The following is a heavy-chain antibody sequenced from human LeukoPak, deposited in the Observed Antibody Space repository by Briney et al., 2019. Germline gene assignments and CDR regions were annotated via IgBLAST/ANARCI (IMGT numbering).Heavy chain of an antibody. Sequence: GASVKVSCKISGGTFGSYGISWVRQAPGQGLEWMGRTIPIRGMTNYAQKFQGRVTITADTSTSTAYMELSSLTSEDTAVYFCAGGPYDGTFYFDSWGQGTLVIVSS. CDR1: GGTFGSYG. V-gene: IGHV1-69*04. J-gene: IGHJ4*02. D-gene: IGHD3-16*01. CDR3: AGGPYDGTFYFDS. CDR2: TIPIRGMT.